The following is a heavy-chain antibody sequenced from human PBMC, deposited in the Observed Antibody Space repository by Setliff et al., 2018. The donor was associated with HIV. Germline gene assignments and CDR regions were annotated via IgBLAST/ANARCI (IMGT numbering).Heavy chain of an antibody. CDR1: GYSFSNFA. CDR2: INAGSGNT. CDR3: ARVRCSGANCFNWFDF. D-gene: IGHD2-15*01. J-gene: IGHJ5*01. V-gene: IGHV1-3*01. Sequence: GASVKVSCKASGYSFSNFAIHWVRQAPGQRLEWLGWINAGSGNTRCSQKFQDRLTITRDTSARTVYMELSSLKSEDTAVYYCARVRCSGANCFNWFDFWGQGTPVTSPQ.